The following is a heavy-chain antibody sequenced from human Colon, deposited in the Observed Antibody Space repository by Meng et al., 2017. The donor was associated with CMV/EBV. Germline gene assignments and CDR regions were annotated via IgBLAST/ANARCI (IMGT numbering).Heavy chain of an antibody. CDR2: ITSSGTTI. CDR3: ARLGGVPGALLL. D-gene: IGHD4/OR15-4a*01. CDR1: GFTFSRYN. J-gene: IGHJ6*02. Sequence: GESLKISCAASGFTFSRYNMNWVRQAPGKGLEWVSYITSSGTTIYYADSVKGRFTISRDNAKNSLYLQMNSLRAEDTAVYFCARLGGVPGALLLWGQGTTVTVSS. V-gene: IGHV3-48*04.